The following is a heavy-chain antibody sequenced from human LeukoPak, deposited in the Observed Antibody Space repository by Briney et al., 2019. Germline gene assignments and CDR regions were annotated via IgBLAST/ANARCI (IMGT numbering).Heavy chain of an antibody. J-gene: IGHJ3*02. CDR1: GGSISSGGYS. CDR2: IYHSGST. Sequence: SETLSLTCAVSGGSISSGGYSWSWIRQPPGKGLEWIGYIYHSGSTYYNPSLKSRVTISVDGSKNQFSLKLSSVTAADTAVYYCAREQRGGIVSRAFDIWGQGTMVTVSS. D-gene: IGHD5/OR15-5a*01. V-gene: IGHV4-30-2*01. CDR3: AREQRGGIVSRAFDI.